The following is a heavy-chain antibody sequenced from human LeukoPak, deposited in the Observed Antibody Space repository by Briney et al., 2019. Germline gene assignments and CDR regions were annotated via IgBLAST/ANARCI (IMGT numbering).Heavy chain of an antibody. CDR3: ARGPIQLWIHNAMDV. J-gene: IGHJ6*02. D-gene: IGHD5-24*01. CDR2: IRSKAYRGTT. CDR1: GFTFGDHA. V-gene: IGHV3-49*04. Sequence: PGGSLRLSCSGSGFTFGDHAMSWVRQAPGKGLEWVGFIRSKAYRGTTEYAASVKGRFAISRDDSASIAYLQMNSLKTEDTAVYDCARGPIQLWIHNAMDVWGQGTTVTVSS.